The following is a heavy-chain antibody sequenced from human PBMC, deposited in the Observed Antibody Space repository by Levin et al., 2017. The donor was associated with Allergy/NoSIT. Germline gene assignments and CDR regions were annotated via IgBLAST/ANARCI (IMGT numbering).Heavy chain of an antibody. CDR3: ARGGPPNYDYNWGSYRDGYFDY. V-gene: IGHV3-49*04. D-gene: IGHD3-16*02. J-gene: IGHJ4*02. CDR1: GFTFGDYA. CDR2: IRNKAHGGTT. Sequence: QAGGSLRLSCTGSGFTFGDYAMSWVRQAPGKGLEWVGFIRNKAHGGTTEYAASVKGRLTISSDDSKSIAYLQMNSLKTEDTAVYFCARGGPPNYDYNWGSYRDGYFDYWGQGTLVTVSS.